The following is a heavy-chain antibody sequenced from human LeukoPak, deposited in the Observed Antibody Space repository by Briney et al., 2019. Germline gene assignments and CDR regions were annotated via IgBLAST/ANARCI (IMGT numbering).Heavy chain of an antibody. CDR3: ARESTDCSSTSCYWDYYYYYYMDV. CDR2: INPNSGGT. CDR1: GYTFTSYD. Sequence: ASVKVSCKASGYTFTSYDITWVRQATGQGLEWMGWINPNSGGTNYAQKFQGRVTMTRDTSISTAYMELSRLRSDDTAVYYCARESTDCSSTSCYWDYYYYYYMDVWGKGTTVTVSS. V-gene: IGHV1-2*02. J-gene: IGHJ6*03. D-gene: IGHD2-2*01.